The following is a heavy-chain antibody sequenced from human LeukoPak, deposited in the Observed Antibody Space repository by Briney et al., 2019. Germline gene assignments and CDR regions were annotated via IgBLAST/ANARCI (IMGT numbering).Heavy chain of an antibody. D-gene: IGHD3-16*01. V-gene: IGHV2-5*02. Sequence: SGPTLVKPTQTLTLTCTFSVFSLSTSGVGVGWIRQPPGKALEWLALIYWDDDKRYSPSLKSRLTITKDTSKNQVVLTMTNMDPVDTATYYCAHRRAGGVPPDYWGQGTLVTVSS. CDR2: IYWDDDK. CDR1: VFSLSTSGVG. J-gene: IGHJ4*02. CDR3: AHRRAGGVPPDY.